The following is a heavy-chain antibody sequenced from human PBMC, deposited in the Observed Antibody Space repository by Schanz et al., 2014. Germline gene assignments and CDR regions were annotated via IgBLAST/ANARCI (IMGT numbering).Heavy chain of an antibody. CDR2: IWYDGSNE. V-gene: IGHV3-33*01. CDR1: GFTFSNHG. CDR3: ARDGDFDY. J-gene: IGHJ4*02. Sequence: QVQLVESGGGVVQPGRSLRLSCAASGFTFSNHGMHWVRQSPGKGLEWVALIWYDGSNEYYADSVKGRFTISRDNPKKTLFLQMSRLRAEDAAVYYCARDGDFDYWGQGTLVTVS.